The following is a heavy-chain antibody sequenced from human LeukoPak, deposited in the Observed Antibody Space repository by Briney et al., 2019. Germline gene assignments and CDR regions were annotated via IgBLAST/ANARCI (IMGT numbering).Heavy chain of an antibody. CDR3: AILASAAQTYYYYGMDV. J-gene: IGHJ6*02. Sequence: ASVNVSCKASGYTFTTFDINWVRQATGQGLEWMGWMNPNSDTTGYAQKFQGRVTMTWHTPIGTAYMELSSLRSEDTAVYYCAILASAAQTYYYYGMDVWGQGTTVTVSS. CDR1: GYTFTTFD. V-gene: IGHV1-8*01. CDR2: MNPNSDTT. D-gene: IGHD6-13*01.